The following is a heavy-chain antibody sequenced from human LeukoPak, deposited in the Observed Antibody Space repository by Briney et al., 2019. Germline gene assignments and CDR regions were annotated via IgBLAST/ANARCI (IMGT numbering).Heavy chain of an antibody. J-gene: IGHJ4*02. CDR2: INGDGSTT. V-gene: IGHV3-74*01. D-gene: IGHD3-22*01. CDR3: ATGNYYDSRGYYTFGH. CDR1: GFAFNKYW. Sequence: GGSLRLSCAASGFAFNKYWMHWVRHTPGKGLVWVSRINGDGSTTGYADSVKGGFTISRDNAKNTLYLQMSSLRAEDTAVYYCATGNYYDSRGYYTFGHWGQGTLVTVSS.